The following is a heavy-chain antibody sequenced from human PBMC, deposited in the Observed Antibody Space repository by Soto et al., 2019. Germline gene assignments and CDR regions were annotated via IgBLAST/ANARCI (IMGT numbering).Heavy chain of an antibody. V-gene: IGHV3-23*01. CDR2: LGGGETDT. CDR1: RFTFSDFA. J-gene: IGHJ5*01. Sequence: DVQLLESGGGLVQPGGSLTLSCAASRFTFSDFAMSWVRQAPGKGLEWVSSLGGGETDTYYADPVKGRFTISRDNSKNTLYLQMDSLRDEDTAVYYCAKDAVSYNGKWDWFDSWGQGTLVTVSS. CDR3: AKDAVSYNGKWDWFDS. D-gene: IGHD1-26*01.